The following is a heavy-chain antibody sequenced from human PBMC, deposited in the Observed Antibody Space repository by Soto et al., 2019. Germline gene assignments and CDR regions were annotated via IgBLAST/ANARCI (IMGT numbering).Heavy chain of an antibody. CDR1: GGSISSGGYS. V-gene: IGHV4-30-2*01. D-gene: IGHD6-19*01. J-gene: IGHJ4*02. Sequence: QLQLQESGSGLVKPSQTLSLTCAVSGGSISSGGYSWSWVRQPPGKGLEYIGYIYHSGSTYYNPSLKSRVTISVDRSKNQFSLKLSSVTAADTAVYYCARVRSGWGIDYWGQGTLVTVSS. CDR2: IYHSGST. CDR3: ARVRSGWGIDY.